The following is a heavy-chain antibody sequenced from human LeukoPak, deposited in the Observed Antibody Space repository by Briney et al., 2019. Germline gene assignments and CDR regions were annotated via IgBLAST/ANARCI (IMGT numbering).Heavy chain of an antibody. CDR3: AKDSTPKYYYGSGSYLADY. CDR1: GFTFSSYA. Sequence: GGSLRLSCAASGFTFSSYAMSWVRQAPGKGLEWVSAISGSGGSTYYADSVKGRFTISRDNSKNTPYLQMNSLRAEDTAVYYCAKDSTPKYYYGSGSYLADYWGQGTLVTVSS. D-gene: IGHD3-10*01. CDR2: ISGSGGST. V-gene: IGHV3-23*01. J-gene: IGHJ4*02.